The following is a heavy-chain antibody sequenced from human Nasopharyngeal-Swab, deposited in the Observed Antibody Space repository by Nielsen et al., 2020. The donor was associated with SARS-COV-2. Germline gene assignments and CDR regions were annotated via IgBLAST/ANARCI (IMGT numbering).Heavy chain of an antibody. CDR3: AREPGGAAAGPLFDY. V-gene: IGHV6-1*01. Sequence: WIRQSPSRGLEWLGRTYYRSKWYNDYAVSVKSRITINPDTSKNQFSLQLNSVTPEDTAVHYCAREPGGAAAGPLFDYWGQGTLVTVSS. D-gene: IGHD6-13*01. J-gene: IGHJ4*02. CDR2: TYYRSKWYN.